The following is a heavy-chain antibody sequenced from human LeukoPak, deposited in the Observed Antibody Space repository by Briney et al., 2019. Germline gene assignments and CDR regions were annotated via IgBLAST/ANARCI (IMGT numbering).Heavy chain of an antibody. D-gene: IGHD6-19*01. V-gene: IGHV4-39*01. Sequence: SETLSLTCTVSGGSISSSSYYWGWIRQPPGKGLEWIGSIYYSGSTYYNPSLKSRVTISVDTSKNQFSLKLSSVTAADTAVYYCARQWLVRGSAFDIWGQGKMVTVSS. J-gene: IGHJ3*02. CDR1: GGSISSSSYY. CDR3: ARQWLVRGSAFDI. CDR2: IYYSGST.